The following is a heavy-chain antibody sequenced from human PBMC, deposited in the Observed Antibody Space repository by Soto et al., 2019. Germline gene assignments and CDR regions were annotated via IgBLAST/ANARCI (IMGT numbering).Heavy chain of an antibody. Sequence: NPPETLPLTCSVSGGSINSSSYFWCRVRQPPRKWVEWIGRSYYSGSTYYNPSLRRRVTIFXXTXXXXXSXXLXXVTXADTAVFFCARQYSSGSRIGFEPWGQGTLVT. J-gene: IGHJ5*02. CDR1: GGSINSSSYF. CDR2: SYYSGST. D-gene: IGHD6-19*01. V-gene: IGHV4-39*01. CDR3: ARQYSSGSRIGFEP.